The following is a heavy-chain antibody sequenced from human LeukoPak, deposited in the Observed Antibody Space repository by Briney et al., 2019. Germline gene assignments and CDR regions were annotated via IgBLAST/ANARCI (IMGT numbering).Heavy chain of an antibody. CDR2: IFYSGGT. CDR3: ARDLGSGSYYDY. V-gene: IGHV4-39*07. J-gene: IGHJ4*02. D-gene: IGHD1-26*01. Sequence: SETLSLTCTVSGGSINTPNYYWGWIRQTPGKGLEWIGNIFYSGGTYYSPFLTSRVTISVDTSKNQFSLKLSSVTAADTAVYYCARDLGSGSYYDYWGQGTLVTVSS. CDR1: GGSINTPNYY.